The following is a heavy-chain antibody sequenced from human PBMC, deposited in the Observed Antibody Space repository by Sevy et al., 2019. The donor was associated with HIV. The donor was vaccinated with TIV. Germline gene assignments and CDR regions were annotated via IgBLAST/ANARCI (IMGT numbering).Heavy chain of an antibody. CDR3: ARHCSSTSCSHAFDI. Sequence: ETLSLTCAVYGGSFSGYYWSWIRQPPGKGLEWIGEINHSGSTNYYPSLKSRVTISVDTSKNQFSLKLSSVTAADTAVYYCARHCSSTSCSHAFDIWGQGTMVTVSS. D-gene: IGHD2-2*01. J-gene: IGHJ3*02. V-gene: IGHV4-34*01. CDR1: GGSFSGYY. CDR2: INHSGST.